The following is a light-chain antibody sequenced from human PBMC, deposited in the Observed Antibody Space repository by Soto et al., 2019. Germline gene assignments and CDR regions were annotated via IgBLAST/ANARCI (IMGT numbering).Light chain of an antibody. CDR3: MQGKHWPPYT. J-gene: IGKJ2*01. V-gene: IGKV2-30*01. CDR1: QSLVYSDGITH. CDR2: NVS. Sequence: DVVLTQSPLSLPVILGQPASISCRSSQSLVYSDGITHLSWFHHRPGQSPRRLIYNVSNRDSGVPAKFSGSGSVTDFTMKISSVEAEDVGVYYCMQGKHWPPYTFGQGTKLEIK.